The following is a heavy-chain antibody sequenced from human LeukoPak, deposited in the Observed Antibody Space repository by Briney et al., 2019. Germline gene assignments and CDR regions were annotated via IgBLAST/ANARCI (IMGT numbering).Heavy chain of an antibody. V-gene: IGHV4-39*07. CDR3: AGALQIGDFGL. CDR2: IYYSGST. D-gene: IGHD3-22*01. J-gene: IGHJ2*01. CDR1: GGSISSSSYY. Sequence: SETLSLTCTVSGGSISSSSYYWGWIRQPPGKGLEWIGSIYYSGSTYYNPSLKSRVTISVDTSKNQFSLKLSSVTAADTAVYYCAGALQIGDFGLWGRGTLVTVSS.